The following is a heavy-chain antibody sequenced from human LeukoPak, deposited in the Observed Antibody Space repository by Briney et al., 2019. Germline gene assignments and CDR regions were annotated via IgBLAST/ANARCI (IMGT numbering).Heavy chain of an antibody. CDR2: ISGSGGST. CDR1: GFTFSSYA. CDR3: ATGGYGYDILIGMPFFHYFDY. Sequence: GGSLRLSCAASGFTFSSYAMSWVRQAPGKGLEWVSAISGSGGSTYYADSVKGRFTISRDNSKNTLYLQMNSLRAEDTAVYYCATGGYGYDILIGMPFFHYFDYWGQGTLVTVSS. D-gene: IGHD3-9*01. V-gene: IGHV3-23*01. J-gene: IGHJ4*02.